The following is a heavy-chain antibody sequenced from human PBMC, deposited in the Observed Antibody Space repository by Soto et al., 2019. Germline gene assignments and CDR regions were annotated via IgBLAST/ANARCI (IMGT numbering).Heavy chain of an antibody. CDR3: AHRVLRTVFGLVTATAIYFDF. CDR1: GFSLTTSGVG. CDR2: IYCDDDK. J-gene: IGHJ4*02. V-gene: IGHV2-5*02. D-gene: IGHD3-3*01. Sequence: QITLNESGPTVVRPTETLTLTCRFSGFSLTTSGVGVGWVRQSPGQAPEWIALIYCDDDKRYSESMKSRVTTTKDTSKDQLALTEANLDPTDTATYYCAHRVLRTVFGLVTATAIYFDFWGQGTPVAVSS.